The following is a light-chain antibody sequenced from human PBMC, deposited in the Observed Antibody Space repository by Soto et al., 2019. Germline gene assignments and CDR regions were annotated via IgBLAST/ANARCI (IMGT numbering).Light chain of an antibody. CDR2: EVS. CDR3: SSYTSSFTLL. Sequence: QSALTQPASVSGSPGQSITISCTGTSSDVGDYKYVSWYQQHPGKVPKVLIYEVSHRPSGVSDRFSGSKSGNTASLTISGLQAEDEADYYCSSYTSSFTLLFGGGTKLTVL. V-gene: IGLV2-14*01. J-gene: IGLJ2*01. CDR1: SSDVGDYKY.